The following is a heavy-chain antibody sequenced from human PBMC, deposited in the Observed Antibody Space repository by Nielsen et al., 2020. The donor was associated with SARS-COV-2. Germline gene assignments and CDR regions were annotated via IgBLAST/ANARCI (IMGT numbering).Heavy chain of an antibody. D-gene: IGHD3-3*01. Sequence: SGPTLVQPTQTLTLTCTFSGFSLSTSGMCVSWIRQPPGKALEWLALIDWDDDKYYSTSLKTRLTISKDTSKNQVVLTMTNMDPVDTATYYCARTSLRFLEWSPIDYWGQGTLVTVSS. CDR2: IDWDDDK. V-gene: IGHV2-70*01. CDR1: GFSLSTSGMC. J-gene: IGHJ4*02. CDR3: ARTSLRFLEWSPIDY.